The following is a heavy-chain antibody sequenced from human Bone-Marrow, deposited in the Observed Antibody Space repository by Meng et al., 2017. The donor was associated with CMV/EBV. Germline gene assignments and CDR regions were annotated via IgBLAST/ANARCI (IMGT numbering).Heavy chain of an antibody. J-gene: IGHJ4*02. CDR2: INQDGSEK. D-gene: IGHD3-22*01. CDR1: GFTFSSYS. V-gene: IGHV3-7*01. CDR3: ATPFYYDSTGPTPFDN. Sequence: GGSLRLSCAASGFTFSSYSMNWVRQAPGKGLEWVANINQDGSEKKYVDSVKGRFTISRDNARDSLYLQMNSLRAEDTAVYYCATPFYYDSTGPTPFDNWGQGTLVTVSS.